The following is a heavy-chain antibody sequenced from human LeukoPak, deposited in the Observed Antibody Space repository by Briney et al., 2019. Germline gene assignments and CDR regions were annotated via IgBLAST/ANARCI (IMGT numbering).Heavy chain of an antibody. Sequence: GGSLRLSCAASGFTFRNYWMHWVRQAPGKGLVWVSRVNGDGGLTHYADSVKGRFTISRDNAKNMLYLQMHSLRAEDTALYFCVRDGDDYNFDYWGQGSLVIVSS. CDR1: GFTFRNYW. CDR2: VNGDGGLT. CDR3: VRDGDDYNFDY. J-gene: IGHJ4*02. D-gene: IGHD5-24*01. V-gene: IGHV3-74*01.